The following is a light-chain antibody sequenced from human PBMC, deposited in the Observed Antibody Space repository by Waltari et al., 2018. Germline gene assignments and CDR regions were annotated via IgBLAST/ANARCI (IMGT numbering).Light chain of an antibody. CDR2: DAS. Sequence: DIQMTQAPSPLSASVGDRVTITCQATQDINNFLNWYQQKPGRAPSPLIYDASNLETGVTSRFSGSGSGTHFTHTISSLQTEDSATYYCQQYDTLPPSFGGGTKVEI. J-gene: IGKJ4*01. CDR3: QQYDTLPPS. V-gene: IGKV1-33*01. CDR1: QDINNF.